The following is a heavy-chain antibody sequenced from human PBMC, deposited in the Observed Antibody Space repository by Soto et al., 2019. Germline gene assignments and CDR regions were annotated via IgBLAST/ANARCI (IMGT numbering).Heavy chain of an antibody. CDR1: GGSISSYY. D-gene: IGHD2-15*01. V-gene: IGHV4-59*01. J-gene: IGHJ6*03. CDR3: AREEGLEYCSGGSCHKHYYMDV. CDR2: IYYSGST. Sequence: SETLSLTCTVSGGSISSYYWSWIRQPPGKGLEWIGYIYYSGSTNYNPSLKSRVTISVDTSKNQFSLKLSSVTAADTAVYYCAREEGLEYCSGGSCHKHYYMDVWGKGTTVTVSS.